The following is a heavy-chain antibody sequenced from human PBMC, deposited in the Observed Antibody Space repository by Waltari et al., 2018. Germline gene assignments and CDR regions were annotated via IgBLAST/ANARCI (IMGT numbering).Heavy chain of an antibody. CDR3: ASLWNHVAFDI. Sequence: QVQLQQWGAGLLKPSETLSLTCAVYGGSFSGYYWSWIRQPPGKGLEWIGEINHSGSTNYTPSLKSRVTISVDTSKNQFSLKLSSVTAADTAVYYCASLWNHVAFDIWGQGTMVTVSS. D-gene: IGHD1-1*01. V-gene: IGHV4-34*01. CDR2: INHSGST. CDR1: GGSFSGYY. J-gene: IGHJ3*02.